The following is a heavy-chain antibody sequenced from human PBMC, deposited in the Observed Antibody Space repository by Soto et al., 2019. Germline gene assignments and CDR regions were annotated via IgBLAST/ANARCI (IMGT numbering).Heavy chain of an antibody. CDR3: TTGADGYSSSWYLRGDYYYGMDV. Sequence: GGSLRLSCAASGFTFSNAWMNWVRQAPGKGLEWVGRIKSKTDGGTTDYAAPVKGRFTISRDDSKNTLYLQMNSLKTEDTAVYYCTTGADGYSSSWYLRGDYYYGMDVWGQGTTVTVSS. CDR2: IKSKTDGGTT. J-gene: IGHJ6*02. CDR1: GFTFSNAW. D-gene: IGHD6-13*01. V-gene: IGHV3-15*07.